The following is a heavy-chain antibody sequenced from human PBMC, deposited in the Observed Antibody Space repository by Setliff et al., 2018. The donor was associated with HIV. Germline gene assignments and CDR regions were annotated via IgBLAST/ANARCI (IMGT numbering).Heavy chain of an antibody. V-gene: IGHV4-39*01. CDR1: GGSISSSSYY. J-gene: IGHJ1*01. CDR2: IYYNGST. CDR3: ARGQGLLFSLKYFQY. Sequence: PSETLSLTCTVSGGSISSSSYYWGWIRQPPGKGLEWIGSIYYNGSTYYNPYLKSRVTISVDTSKNQFSLKLSSVTAADTAVYYGARGQGLLFSLKYFQYWGQGTLVTVSS. D-gene: IGHD2-21*02.